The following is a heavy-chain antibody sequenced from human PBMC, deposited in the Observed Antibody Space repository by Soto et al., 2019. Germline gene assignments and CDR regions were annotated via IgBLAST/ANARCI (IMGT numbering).Heavy chain of an antibody. D-gene: IGHD3-16*01. CDR2: ISGSGGRS. J-gene: IGHJ4*02. CDR1: GFTFSNYA. CDR3: AKAYFVWSSEQPYYFDY. V-gene: IGHV3-23*01. Sequence: EVQLLDSGGGLVQPGGSLRLSCAASGFTFSNYAMTWVRQGPGKGLEWVSGISGSGGRSYYADSVKGRFTISRDNSKSTLYLQMNSLGAEDPAVYYCAKAYFVWSSEQPYYFDYWGQGTLVTVSS.